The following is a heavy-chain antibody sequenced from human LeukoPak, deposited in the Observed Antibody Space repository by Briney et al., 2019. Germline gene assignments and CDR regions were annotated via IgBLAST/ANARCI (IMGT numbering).Heavy chain of an antibody. J-gene: IGHJ4*02. CDR2: INHSGST. CDR1: GGSFSGYY. CDR3: ARGRRRGYSGYVGGYFDY. Sequence: SETLSLTCAVYGGSFSGYYWSWIRQPPGKGLEWIGEINHSGSTNYNPSLKSRVTISVDTSKNQFSLKLNSVTAADTAVYYCARGRRRGYSGYVGGYFDYWGQGTLVTVSS. D-gene: IGHD5-12*01. V-gene: IGHV4-34*01.